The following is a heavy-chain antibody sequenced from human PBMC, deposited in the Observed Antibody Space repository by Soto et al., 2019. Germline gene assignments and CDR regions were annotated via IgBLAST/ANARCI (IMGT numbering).Heavy chain of an antibody. J-gene: IGHJ6*02. CDR3: ARDVETTKANYYYYGMDV. Sequence: QEQLVESGGGVVQPGRSLRLSCAASGFSFSSYAMHWVRQAPGKGLEWVALIWHDGSTTSYADSVKGRFTISRDNSKNTHYLQMNNLRDEDTAVYYCARDVETTKANYYYYGMDVWGRGTPVTVSS. D-gene: IGHD5-18*01. V-gene: IGHV3-33*01. CDR2: IWHDGSTT. CDR1: GFSFSSYA.